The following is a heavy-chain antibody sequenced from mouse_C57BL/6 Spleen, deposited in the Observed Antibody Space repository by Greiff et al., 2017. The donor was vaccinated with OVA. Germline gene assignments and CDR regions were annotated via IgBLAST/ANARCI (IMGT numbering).Heavy chain of an antibody. V-gene: IGHV1-15*01. D-gene: IGHD2-2*01. CDR3: TRRGLGLPAMDY. CDR1: GYTFTDYE. Sequence: VKLVESGAELVRPGASVTLSCKASGYTFTDYEMHWVKQTPVHGLEWIGAIDPETGGTAYNQKFKGKAILTADKSSSTAYMELRSLTSEDSAVYYCTRRGLGLPAMDYWGQGTSVTVSS. CDR2: IDPETGGT. J-gene: IGHJ4*01.